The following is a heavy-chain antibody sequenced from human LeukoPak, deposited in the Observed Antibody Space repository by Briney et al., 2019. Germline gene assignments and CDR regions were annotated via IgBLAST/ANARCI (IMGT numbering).Heavy chain of an antibody. V-gene: IGHV4-4*07. Sequence: SETLSLTCTVSGVSISSYYWSWIRQPAGKGLEWIGRIHTSGSTNYNPSLKSRVTISVDTSKNQFSLKLSSVTAADTAVYYCARDWRDSSGYYGWFDPWGQGTLVTVSS. J-gene: IGHJ5*02. CDR2: IHTSGST. D-gene: IGHD3-22*01. CDR1: GVSISSYY. CDR3: ARDWRDSSGYYGWFDP.